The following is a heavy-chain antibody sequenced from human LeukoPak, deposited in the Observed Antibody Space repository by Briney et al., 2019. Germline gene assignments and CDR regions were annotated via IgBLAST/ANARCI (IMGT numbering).Heavy chain of an antibody. Sequence: PGGSLRLSCAASGFTFSSYSMNWVRQAPGKGLEWVSYISSSSSTIYYADSVKGRFTISRDNSKNTLYLQMNSLRAEDTAVYYCAKDVTGKYYFYFDFWGQGALVTVSS. D-gene: IGHD2/OR15-2a*01. CDR1: GFTFSSYS. CDR3: AKDVTGKYYFYFDF. J-gene: IGHJ4*02. V-gene: IGHV3-48*01. CDR2: ISSSSSTI.